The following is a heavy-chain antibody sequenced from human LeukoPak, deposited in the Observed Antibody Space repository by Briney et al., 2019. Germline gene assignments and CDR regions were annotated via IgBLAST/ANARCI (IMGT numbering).Heavy chain of an antibody. V-gene: IGHV3-23*01. CDR1: GFTFSSYA. CDR2: ISSNGGST. J-gene: IGHJ3*02. D-gene: IGHD5-12*01. Sequence: PGGSLRLSCAASGFTFSSYAMSWVRQAPGKGLEWVSAISSNGGSTYYANSVKGRFTISRDNSKNTLYLQMNSLRAEDTAVYYCARDGWLHGGIDDAFDIWGQGTMVTVSS. CDR3: ARDGWLHGGIDDAFDI.